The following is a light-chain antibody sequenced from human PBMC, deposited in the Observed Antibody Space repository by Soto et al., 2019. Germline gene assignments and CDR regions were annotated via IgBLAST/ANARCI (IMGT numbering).Light chain of an antibody. V-gene: IGKV1-39*01. Sequence: IEVTQSPSSLAASLGDRVTITCRASQTIGTYVNWYRQKSGAAPELLIYDASTLQSGVPSRFRGGASGTDFTLTISSLQLDDFANYYCQQSYNTPLTFGQGTKVEIK. CDR1: QTIGTY. J-gene: IGKJ1*01. CDR3: QQSYNTPLT. CDR2: DAS.